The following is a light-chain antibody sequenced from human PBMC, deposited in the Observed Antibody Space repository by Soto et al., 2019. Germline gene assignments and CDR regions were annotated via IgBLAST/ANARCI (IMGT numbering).Light chain of an antibody. Sequence: DIQMTQSPSSLSASVGDRVTITCQASHDITSYLNWYQHKPGKAPKLLIYDASILEAGVPSRFSGSAYGTDFTSTISSLQPEDVATYYCQKCDYLPIFGHGTKVDFK. CDR2: DAS. CDR1: HDITSY. J-gene: IGKJ3*01. CDR3: QKCDYLPI. V-gene: IGKV1-33*01.